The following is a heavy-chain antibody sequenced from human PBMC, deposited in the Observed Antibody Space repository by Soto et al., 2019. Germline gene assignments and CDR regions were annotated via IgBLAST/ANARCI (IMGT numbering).Heavy chain of an antibody. J-gene: IGHJ6*03. D-gene: IGHD2-2*01. Sequence: ASVKVSCKASGYTFTSYGMHWVRQAPGQWLEWMGWINAGNGNTKYSQKFQGRVTITRDTSASTAYMELSSLRSEDTAVYYCAREVGYCSSTSCSKHYYYYYYMDVWGKGTTVTVSS. CDR2: INAGNGNT. CDR1: GYTFTSYG. V-gene: IGHV1-3*01. CDR3: AREVGYCSSTSCSKHYYYYYYMDV.